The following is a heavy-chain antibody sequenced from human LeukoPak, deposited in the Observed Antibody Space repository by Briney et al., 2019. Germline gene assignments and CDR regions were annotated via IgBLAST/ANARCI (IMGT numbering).Heavy chain of an antibody. CDR3: ARVLGITGTTAYDAFDI. V-gene: IGHV3-30-3*01. CDR2: ISYDGSNK. D-gene: IGHD1-20*01. CDR1: GFTFSSYA. J-gene: IGHJ3*02. Sequence: PGGSLRLSCAASGFTFSSYAMHWVRQAPGKGLEWVAVISYDGSNKYYADSVKGRFTISRDNSKNTLYLQMNSLRAEDTAVYYCARVLGITGTTAYDAFDIWGQGTMVTVSS.